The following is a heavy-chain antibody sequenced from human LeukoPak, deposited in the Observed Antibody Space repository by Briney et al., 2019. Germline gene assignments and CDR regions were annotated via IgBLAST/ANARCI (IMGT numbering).Heavy chain of an antibody. Sequence: GGSLRLSCAASGFTVSSYFVSWVRQAPGKGLEWVSLTYSGGTTDYADSVKGRFTVSRDNSKNTLYLQMNSLRAEDTAMYYCARDDVPVIWGQGTLVTVSS. J-gene: IGHJ4*02. V-gene: IGHV3-53*01. D-gene: IGHD2/OR15-2a*01. CDR3: ARDDVPVI. CDR1: GFTVSSYF. CDR2: TYSGGTT.